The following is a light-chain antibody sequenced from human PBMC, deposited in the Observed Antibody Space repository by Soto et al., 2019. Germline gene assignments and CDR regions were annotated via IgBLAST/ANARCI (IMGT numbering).Light chain of an antibody. J-gene: IGLJ7*01. CDR3: QVWDSSSDHAV. Sequence: SYELTQPPSVSVAPGKTARITCGGNNIGSKSVHWYQQKPGQAPVLVIYYDSDRPSGIPERFSGSNSENTATLTISRVEAGDEADYYCQVWDSSSDHAVFGGGTQLTVL. CDR2: YDS. V-gene: IGLV3-21*04. CDR1: NIGSKS.